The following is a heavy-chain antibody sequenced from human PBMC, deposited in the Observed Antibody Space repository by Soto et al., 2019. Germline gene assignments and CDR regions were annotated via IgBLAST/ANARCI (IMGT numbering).Heavy chain of an antibody. V-gene: IGHV4-39*01. D-gene: IGHD3-3*01. CDR2: VYYNGFT. CDR3: ARMGDFWSGPGELDP. CDR1: GGSISSSNYY. Sequence: PSETLPLTCTVSGGSISSSNYYWAWIRQSPGKGLEWIGSVYYNGFTYYNPSLKSRVTISVDTSKNQFSLKLTSVTAADTAVYYCARMGDFWSGPGELDPWGQGTLVTVS. J-gene: IGHJ5*02.